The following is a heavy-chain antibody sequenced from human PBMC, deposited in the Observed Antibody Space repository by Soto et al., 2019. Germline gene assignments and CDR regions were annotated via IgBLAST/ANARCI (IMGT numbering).Heavy chain of an antibody. CDR3: ARGGYDSVGDAFEV. D-gene: IGHD3-3*01. CDR2: ISAYNGNT. Sequence: ASVKVSCKASGYTFTSYGLRWVRPAPGQVFELMGWISAYNGNTYYAQKLQGRVTMTTDTSTSTAYMELRSLRSDDTAVYYCARGGYDSVGDAFEVWGQGTMVTVSS. V-gene: IGHV1-18*04. CDR1: GYTFTSYG. J-gene: IGHJ3*01.